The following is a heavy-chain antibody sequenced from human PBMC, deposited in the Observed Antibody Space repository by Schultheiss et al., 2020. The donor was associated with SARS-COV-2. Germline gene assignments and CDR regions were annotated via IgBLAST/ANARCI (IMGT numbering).Heavy chain of an antibody. D-gene: IGHD4-11*01. V-gene: IGHV4-59*12. CDR2: IYYSGST. J-gene: IGHJ4*02. CDR3: ARVAVTTRVFDY. Sequence: SETLSLTCTVSGGSISSFYWSWIRQPPGKGLEWIGYIYYSGSTYYNPSLKSRVTISVDTSKNQFSLKLSSVTAADTAVYYCARVAVTTRVFDYWGQGTLVTVSS. CDR1: GGSISSFY.